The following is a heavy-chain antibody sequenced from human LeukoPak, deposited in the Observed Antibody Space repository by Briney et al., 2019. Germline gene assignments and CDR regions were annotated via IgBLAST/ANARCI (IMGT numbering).Heavy chain of an antibody. V-gene: IGHV3-23*01. CDR3: ASDSYGDYKPFDY. D-gene: IGHD4-17*01. CDR1: GFTFSNYA. J-gene: IGHJ4*02. CDR2: ISGSGATT. Sequence: GGSLRLSCAASGFTFSNYAMSWVRQAPGKGLEWVSAISGSGATTYYADSVKGRFTISRDNSKNTLYLQMNSLRAEDTAVYYCASDSYGDYKPFDYWGQGTLVTVSS.